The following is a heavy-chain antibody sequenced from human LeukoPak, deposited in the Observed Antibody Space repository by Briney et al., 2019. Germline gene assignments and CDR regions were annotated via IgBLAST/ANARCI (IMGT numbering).Heavy chain of an antibody. CDR3: GPFTRSAFALGGGDF. CDR1: GITLSNYG. J-gene: IGHJ4*02. CDR2: ISDSGGRT. V-gene: IGHV3-23*01. Sequence: GGSLRLSCAVSGITLSNYGMSWVRQAPGKGLEWVAGISDSGGRTNYADSVKGRFTISRDNPKNTLYLQMNSLRAEDTAVYYCGPFTRSAFALGGGDFWGQGTLVTVSS. D-gene: IGHD3-16*01.